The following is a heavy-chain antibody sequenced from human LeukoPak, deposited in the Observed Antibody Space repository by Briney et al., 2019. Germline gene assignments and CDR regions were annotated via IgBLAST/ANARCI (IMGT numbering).Heavy chain of an antibody. Sequence: GGSLRLSCAASGFTFSSYAMHWVRQAPGKGLEWVAVILYDGSNKYYADSVKGRFTISRDNSKNTLYLQMNSLRAEDTAVYYCARDTRGDYYDSSGYFDYWGQGTLVTVSS. CDR1: GFTFSSYA. CDR2: ILYDGSNK. J-gene: IGHJ4*02. V-gene: IGHV3-30-3*01. CDR3: ARDTRGDYYDSSGYFDY. D-gene: IGHD3-22*01.